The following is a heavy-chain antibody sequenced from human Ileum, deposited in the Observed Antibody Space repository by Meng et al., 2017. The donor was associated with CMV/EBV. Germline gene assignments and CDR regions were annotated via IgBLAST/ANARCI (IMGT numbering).Heavy chain of an antibody. CDR3: ARELRYGDYYFDS. Sequence: QVQLQESGPGLGKSSQNLSLTCNVSGDSIISDDHYWSWIRQPPGKGLEWIGYVFYSGSTYYNPSLMSRVTISVDTSKNQFSLRLSSVTAADTAVYYCARELRYGDYYFDSWGQGTLVTVFS. CDR2: VFYSGST. V-gene: IGHV4-30-4*08. J-gene: IGHJ4*02. D-gene: IGHD4-17*01. CDR1: GDSIISDDHY.